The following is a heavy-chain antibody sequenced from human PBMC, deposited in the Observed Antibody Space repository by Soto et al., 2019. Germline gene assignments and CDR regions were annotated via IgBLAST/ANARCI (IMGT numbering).Heavy chain of an antibody. Sequence: PSETLSLTCAVSDGSFSDYYWSWIRKPPGKGQERIGEINHSGSTNYNPSLKSRVTISVDTSKNQFSLKLSSVTAADTAVYYCSGGKLMVYAIGGYYYYGMDVWGQGTTVTVSS. CDR2: INHSGST. CDR1: DGSFSDYY. J-gene: IGHJ6*02. V-gene: IGHV4-34*01. D-gene: IGHD2-8*01. CDR3: SGGKLMVYAIGGYYYYGMDV.